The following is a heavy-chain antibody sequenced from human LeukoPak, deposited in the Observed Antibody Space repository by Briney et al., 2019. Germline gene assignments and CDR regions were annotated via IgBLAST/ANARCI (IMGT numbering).Heavy chain of an antibody. D-gene: IGHD6-13*01. V-gene: IGHV4-30-2*01. CDR3: AISSSWYYFDY. J-gene: IGHJ4*02. CDR1: GGSISSGGCY. Sequence: SETLSLTCTVSGGSISSGGCYWSWIRQPPGKGLEWIGYIYHSGSTYYNPSLKSRVTISVDRSKNQFSLKLSSVTAADTAVYYCAISSSWYYFDYWGQGTLVTVSS. CDR2: IYHSGST.